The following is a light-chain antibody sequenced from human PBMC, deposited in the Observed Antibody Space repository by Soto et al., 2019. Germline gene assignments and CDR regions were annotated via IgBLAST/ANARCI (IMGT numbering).Light chain of an antibody. Sequence: EIVLTQSPGTLSLSPGERATLSCRASQSVSSSYLAWYQQKPGQAPRLLTYGASSRATGIPDRLSGSGSGTDFTITISRLEPEDFAVYYCQQYGSSRTFGQGTKVDIK. CDR3: QQYGSSRT. V-gene: IGKV3-20*01. J-gene: IGKJ1*01. CDR2: GAS. CDR1: QSVSSSY.